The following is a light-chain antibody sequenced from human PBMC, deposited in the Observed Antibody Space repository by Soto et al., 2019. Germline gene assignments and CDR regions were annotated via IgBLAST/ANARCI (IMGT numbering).Light chain of an antibody. V-gene: IGKV3-20*01. Sequence: EIVLTQSPGTLSLSPCERATLSSRASQSVSSSYLAWYQQKPGQAPRLLIYGASSRATGIPDRFSGSGSGTDFTLTISRLEPEDFAVYYCQQCGSSITFGQGTRLEIK. CDR1: QSVSSSY. CDR2: GAS. CDR3: QQCGSSIT. J-gene: IGKJ5*01.